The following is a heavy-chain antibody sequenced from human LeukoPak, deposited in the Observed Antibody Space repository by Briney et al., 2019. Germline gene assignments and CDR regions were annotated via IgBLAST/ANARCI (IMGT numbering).Heavy chain of an antibody. Sequence: SQTLSLTCAISGDSVSSNSAAWNWIRQSPSRGLEWLGRTYYRSKWYNDYAVSVKSRITINPDTSKNQFSLQPNSVTPEDTAVYYCARDQYSIAVAGHSNWFDPWGQGTLVTVSS. V-gene: IGHV6-1*01. CDR2: TYYRSKWYN. D-gene: IGHD6-19*01. CDR1: GDSVSSNSAA. CDR3: ARDQYSIAVAGHSNWFDP. J-gene: IGHJ5*02.